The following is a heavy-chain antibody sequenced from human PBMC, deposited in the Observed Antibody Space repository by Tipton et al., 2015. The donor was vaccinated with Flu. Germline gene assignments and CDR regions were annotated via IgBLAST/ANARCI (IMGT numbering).Heavy chain of an antibody. CDR3: TRQVEAATRSSS. V-gene: IGHV4-39*07. CDR2: IFHSETT. CDR1: GGSVSSSDFY. Sequence: TLSLTCTASGGSVSSSDFYWGWVRQPPGKGPEWIGSIFHSETTYYDLSLQSRVTISLDTSKNQFSLKMKSVTVADTAVYYCTRQVEAATRSSSWGQGTLVTVSS. J-gene: IGHJ4*02. D-gene: IGHD2-15*01.